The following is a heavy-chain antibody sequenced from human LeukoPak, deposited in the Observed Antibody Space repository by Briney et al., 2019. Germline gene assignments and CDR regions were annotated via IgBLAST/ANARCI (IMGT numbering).Heavy chain of an antibody. Sequence: GRSLRLSCAASGFTFSSYAMSWVRQAPGKGLEWVSAISGSGGSTYYADSVKGRFTISRDNSKNTLYLQMNSLRAEDTAVYYCAKVDYYDSSGYYYTVYDGYYFDYWGQGTLVTVSS. D-gene: IGHD3-22*01. CDR1: GFTFSSYA. CDR2: ISGSGGST. J-gene: IGHJ4*02. CDR3: AKVDYYDSSGYYYTVYDGYYFDY. V-gene: IGHV3-23*01.